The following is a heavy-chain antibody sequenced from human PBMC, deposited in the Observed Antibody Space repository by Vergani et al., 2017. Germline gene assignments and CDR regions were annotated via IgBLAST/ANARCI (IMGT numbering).Heavy chain of an antibody. CDR3: ARPNAGYCSSTSCYFDY. J-gene: IGHJ4*02. CDR2: ISGSGGST. V-gene: IGHV3-23*01. Sequence: EVQLLESGGGLVQPGGSLRLSCAASGFTFSSYAMSWVRQAPGKGLEWVSAISGSGGSTYYADSVKGRFTISRDNSKNTLYLQMNSLRAEDTAVHYCARPNAGYCSSTSCYFDYWGQGTLVTVSS. D-gene: IGHD2-2*01. CDR1: GFTFSSYA.